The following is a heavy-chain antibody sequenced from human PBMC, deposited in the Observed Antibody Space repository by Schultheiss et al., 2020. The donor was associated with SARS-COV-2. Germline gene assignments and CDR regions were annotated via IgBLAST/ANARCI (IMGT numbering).Heavy chain of an antibody. CDR1: GGSISSGSYY. V-gene: IGHV4-61*01. Sequence: SETLSLTCSVSGGSISSGSYYWSWIRQPPGKGLEWIGYIYYSGSTNYNPSLKSRVTISVDTSKNQFFLNLTSVTAADTAVYYCARDQNYSNYDWFDPWGQGTLVTVSS. D-gene: IGHD4-11*01. CDR2: IYYSGST. J-gene: IGHJ5*02. CDR3: ARDQNYSNYDWFDP.